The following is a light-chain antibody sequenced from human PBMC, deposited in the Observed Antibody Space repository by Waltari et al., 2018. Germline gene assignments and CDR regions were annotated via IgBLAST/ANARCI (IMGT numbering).Light chain of an antibody. Sequence: QSALTQPASVSGSPGQSITISCTGTSSDVGGYNYVSWYQQHPGKAPKLMIYEVSNLPSGGSNRFSGSKSGNTASLTISGLQAEDEAHYYCSSYTSSSTHYVFGTGTKVTVL. CDR2: EVS. V-gene: IGLV2-14*01. CDR3: SSYTSSSTHYV. CDR1: SSDVGGYNY. J-gene: IGLJ1*01.